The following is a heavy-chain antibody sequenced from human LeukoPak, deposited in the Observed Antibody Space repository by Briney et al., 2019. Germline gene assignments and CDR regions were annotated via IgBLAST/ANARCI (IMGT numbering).Heavy chain of an antibody. V-gene: IGHV1-2*02. D-gene: IGHD3-10*01. CDR1: GYTFTGYY. CDR2: INPNSGGT. J-gene: IGHJ5*02. Sequence: GASVKVSCEASGYTFTGYYMHWVRQAPGQGLEWMGWINPNSGGTNYAQKFQGRVTMTRDTSISTAYMELSRLRSDDTAVYYCARGPMVRGVIPFDPWGQGTLVTVSS. CDR3: ARGPMVRGVIPFDP.